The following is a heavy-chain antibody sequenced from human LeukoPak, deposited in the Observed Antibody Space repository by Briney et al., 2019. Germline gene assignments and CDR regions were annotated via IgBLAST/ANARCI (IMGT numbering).Heavy chain of an antibody. Sequence: GGSLRLSCAASGFTVSSNYMSWVRQAPGKGLEWVSVIYSGGSTYYADSVKGRFIISRDNSKNTLYLQMNSLRAEDTAVYYCARDSGSGWYHTNWGQGTLVTVSS. CDR3: ARDSGSGWYHTN. CDR1: GFTVSSNY. D-gene: IGHD6-19*01. V-gene: IGHV3-66*01. CDR2: IYSGGST. J-gene: IGHJ4*02.